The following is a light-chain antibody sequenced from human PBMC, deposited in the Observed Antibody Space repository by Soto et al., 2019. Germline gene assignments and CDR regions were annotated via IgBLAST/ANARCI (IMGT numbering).Light chain of an antibody. CDR3: QQRSNWPPT. CDR1: QRVSSY. Sequence: EMVLTQSPATLYLSPGERATLACRASQRVSSYLAWYQQKPGQAPRLLIYDASNRATGIPARFSGSGSGTDFPRTIRSLEPEEFAVHYCQQRSNWPPTFGQWTK. CDR2: DAS. V-gene: IGKV3-11*01. J-gene: IGKJ1*01.